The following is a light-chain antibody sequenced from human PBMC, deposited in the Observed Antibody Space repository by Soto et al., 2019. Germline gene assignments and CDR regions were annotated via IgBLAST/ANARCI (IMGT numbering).Light chain of an antibody. J-gene: IGKJ1*01. CDR2: EAS. V-gene: IGKV1-5*03. CDR1: QNVNIW. CDR3: QHYNSYSEA. Sequence: DIQLTQSPSTLSASVGDIVTITFRASQNVNIWLTLYQQRPGKAPKLLIYEASNLESGVSSRFSGRGSGTEFTLTISSLQPDDFATYYCQHYNSYSEAFGQGTKVDIK.